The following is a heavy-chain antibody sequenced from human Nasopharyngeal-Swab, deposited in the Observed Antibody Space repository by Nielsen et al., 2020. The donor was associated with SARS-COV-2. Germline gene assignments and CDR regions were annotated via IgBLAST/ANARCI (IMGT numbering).Heavy chain of an antibody. CDR2: ISSSSSTI. CDR3: ASRQNVLRFLEWSSYYYYYYMDV. V-gene: IGHV3-48*01. Sequence: WIRQPPGKGLEWVSCISSSSSTIYYADSVKGRFTISRDNAKNSLYLQMNSLRAEDTAVYYCASRQNVLRFLEWSSYYYYYYMDVWGKGTTVTVSS. J-gene: IGHJ6*03. D-gene: IGHD3-3*01.